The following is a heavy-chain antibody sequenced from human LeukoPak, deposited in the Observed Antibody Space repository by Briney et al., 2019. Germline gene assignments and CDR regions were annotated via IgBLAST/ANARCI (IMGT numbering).Heavy chain of an antibody. D-gene: IGHD4-17*01. CDR2: IYTSGST. CDR3: ARGCGDYGFDY. CDR1: GGSISSGSYY. J-gene: IGHJ4*02. V-gene: IGHV4-61*02. Sequence: PSQTLSLTCTVSGGSISSGSYYWSWIRQPAGKGLEWIGRIYTSGSTNYNPSLKSRATISVDTSKNQFSLKLSSVTAADTAVYYCARGCGDYGFDYWGQGTLVTVSS.